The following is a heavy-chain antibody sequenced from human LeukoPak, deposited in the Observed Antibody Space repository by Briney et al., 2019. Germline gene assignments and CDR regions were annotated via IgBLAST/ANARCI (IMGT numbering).Heavy chain of an antibody. V-gene: IGHV3-21*01. CDR1: GFTFSSYS. CDR2: ISSSSSYI. D-gene: IGHD3-16*02. J-gene: IGHJ3*02. CDR3: AREQRADVWGCYRGGTNDAFDI. Sequence: PGGSLRLSCAASGFTFSSYSMNWVRQAPGKGLEWVSSISSSSSYIYYTHSVKGRFTISRDTAKNSLYLQMNTLRAEDTAVYYCAREQRADVWGCYRGGTNDAFDIWGQGTMVTVSS.